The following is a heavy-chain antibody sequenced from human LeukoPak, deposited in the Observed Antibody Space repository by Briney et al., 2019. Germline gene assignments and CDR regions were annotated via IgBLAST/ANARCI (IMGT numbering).Heavy chain of an antibody. V-gene: IGHV4-59*01. D-gene: IGHD3-16*02. CDR2: IYYSGST. J-gene: IGHJ3*02. CDR3: ARGRGGYPRDAFDI. Sequence: KSSETLSLTCSVSGGSISSYYWSWIRQPPGKGLEWIGYIYYSGSTNYNPSLKSRVTISVDTSKNQFSLKLSSVTAADTAVYYCARGRGGYPRDAFDIWGQGTMVTVSS. CDR1: GGSISSYY.